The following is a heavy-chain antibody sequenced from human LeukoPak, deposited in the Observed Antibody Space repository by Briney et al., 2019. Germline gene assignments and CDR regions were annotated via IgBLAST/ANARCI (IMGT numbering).Heavy chain of an antibody. CDR1: GGSISSYY. V-gene: IGHV4-59*01. CDR2: IYYSGST. D-gene: IGHD5-12*01. Sequence: KASETLSLTCTVSGGSISSYYWSWIRQPPGKGLEWIGYIYYSGSTNYNPSLKSRVTISVDTSKNQFSLKLSSVTAADTAVYYCARRVRGYSAYDRPYSYYYYMDVWGKGTTVTISS. J-gene: IGHJ6*03. CDR3: ARRVRGYSAYDRPYSYYYYMDV.